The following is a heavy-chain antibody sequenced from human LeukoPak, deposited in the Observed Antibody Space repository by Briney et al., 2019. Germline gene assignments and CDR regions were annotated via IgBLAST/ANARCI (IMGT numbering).Heavy chain of an antibody. CDR3: RSIAGRRFEH. CDR1: GFTFSSHA. CDR2: ISGSGGST. D-gene: IGHD1-26*01. Sequence: SGGSLRLSCAASGFTFSSHAMSWVRQAPGKGLEWVSAISGSGGSTYYADPVKGRSTTSRDHSKNQLYLQMNRLRAEDKAVYYCRSIAGRRFEHWGQGTLVTVSS. J-gene: IGHJ4*02. V-gene: IGHV3-23*01.